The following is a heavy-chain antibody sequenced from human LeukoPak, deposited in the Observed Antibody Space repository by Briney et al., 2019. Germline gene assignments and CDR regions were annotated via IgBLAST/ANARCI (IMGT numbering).Heavy chain of an antibody. Sequence: SQTLSLTCTVSGGSISSGGYYWSWIRQHPGKGLEWIGYIYYSGSTYYNPSLKSRVTISVDTSKNQFSLKLSSVTAADTAVYYCARRASSWYYFDYWGQGTLVTVSS. CDR3: ARRASSWYYFDY. J-gene: IGHJ4*02. V-gene: IGHV4-31*03. CDR2: IYYSGST. D-gene: IGHD6-13*01. CDR1: GGSISSGGYY.